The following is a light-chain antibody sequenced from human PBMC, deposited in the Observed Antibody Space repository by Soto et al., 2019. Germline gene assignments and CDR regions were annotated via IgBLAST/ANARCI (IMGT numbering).Light chain of an antibody. CDR2: DVT. CDR3: GLYTIAETVV. V-gene: IGLV2-18*01. Sequence: QSALTQPPSVSGSPGQSVTISCTGTKEVASYNRVSWYQQTPGTSPKLLIYDVTKRASGISDRFSGSKSGNTASLTSSGLHTDDEGDYYCGLYTIAETVVLGGGTKLPVL. CDR1: KEVASYNR. J-gene: IGLJ2*01.